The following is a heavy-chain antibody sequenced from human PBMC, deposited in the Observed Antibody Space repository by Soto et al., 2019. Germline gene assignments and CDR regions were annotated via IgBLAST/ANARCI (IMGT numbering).Heavy chain of an antibody. CDR2: MHHSGST. J-gene: IGHJ5*02. Sequence: SETLSLTCVVSGGSIRSSNWWSWVRQSPGKGLEWIREMHHSGSTNYNPSLKSRVTISVDKSKNQFSVRLSSVTAADTAVYYCARVVGSGVLVTPGWFDPWARECWSPSPQ. V-gene: IGHV4-4*02. CDR3: ARVVGSGVLVTPGWFDP. D-gene: IGHD1-26*01. CDR1: GGSIRSSNW.